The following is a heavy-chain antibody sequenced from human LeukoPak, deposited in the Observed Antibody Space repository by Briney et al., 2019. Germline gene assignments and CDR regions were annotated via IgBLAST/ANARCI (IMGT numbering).Heavy chain of an antibody. J-gene: IGHJ4*02. CDR1: GFTFSSYG. CDR2: TSGSGGST. Sequence: GGTLRLSCAASGFTFSSYGMSWVRQAPGKGLEWVSATSGSGGSTYYSDSVKGRFTISRDNANNSLYLQMNSLRAEDTAVYYCARDQGRWLVRTFDYWGQGTLVTVSS. CDR3: ARDQGRWLVRTFDY. V-gene: IGHV3-23*01. D-gene: IGHD6-19*01.